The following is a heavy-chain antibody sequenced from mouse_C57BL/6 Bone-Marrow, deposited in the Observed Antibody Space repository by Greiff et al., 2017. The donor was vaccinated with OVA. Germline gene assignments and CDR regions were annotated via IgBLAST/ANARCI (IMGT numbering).Heavy chain of an antibody. CDR3: TAIYDGYYRYAMDY. Sequence: EVKLMESGGGLVQPGGSMKLSCVASGFTFSNYWMNWVRQSPEKGLEWVAQIRLKSDNYATHYAESVKGRFTISRDDSKSSVYLQMNNLRAEDTGIYYCTAIYDGYYRYAMDYWGQGTSVTVSS. J-gene: IGHJ4*01. D-gene: IGHD2-3*01. CDR2: IRLKSDNYAT. V-gene: IGHV6-3*01. CDR1: GFTFSNYW.